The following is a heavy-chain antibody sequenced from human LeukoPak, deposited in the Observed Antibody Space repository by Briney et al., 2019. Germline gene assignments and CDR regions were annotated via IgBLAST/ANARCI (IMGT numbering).Heavy chain of an antibody. CDR3: AREGGSSSWYGLDY. CDR2: IYSGGST. V-gene: IGHV3-66*01. D-gene: IGHD6-13*01. CDR1: GFTVSSNY. Sequence: PGGSLRLSCVASGFTVSSNYMSWVRQAPGKGLEWVSVIYSGGSTYYADSVKGRFTISRDNSKNTLYLQMNSLRAEDTAVYYCAREGGSSSWYGLDYWGQGTLVTVSS. J-gene: IGHJ4*02.